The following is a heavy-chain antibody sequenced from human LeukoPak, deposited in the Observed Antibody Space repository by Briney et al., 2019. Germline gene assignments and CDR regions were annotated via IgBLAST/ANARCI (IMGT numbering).Heavy chain of an antibody. CDR3: ARVPGSFFRGNWFDP. V-gene: IGHV3-20*04. Sequence: GGSLRLSCAASGFTFSSYWMSWVRQAPGKGLEWVSGINWNGGSTGYADSVKGRFTISRDNAKNSLYLQMNSLRAEDTALYYCARVPGSFFRGNWFDPWGQGTLVTVSS. J-gene: IGHJ5*02. CDR1: GFTFSSYW. CDR2: INWNGGST. D-gene: IGHD3-10*01.